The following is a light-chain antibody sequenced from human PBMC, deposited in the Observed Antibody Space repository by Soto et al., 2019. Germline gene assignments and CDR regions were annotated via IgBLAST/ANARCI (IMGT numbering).Light chain of an antibody. J-gene: IGLJ3*02. Sequence: QLVLTQPPSASGTPGQRITISCSGGSSNIQSNYVFWYQQLPGTAPKLLIQRSTQRPSGVPDRFFGSKSYNIASLAIRGLRSEDEGDYYCATYDDSLGIWVFGGGTKLTVL. CDR2: RST. V-gene: IGLV1-47*01. CDR1: SSNIQSNY. CDR3: ATYDDSLGIWV.